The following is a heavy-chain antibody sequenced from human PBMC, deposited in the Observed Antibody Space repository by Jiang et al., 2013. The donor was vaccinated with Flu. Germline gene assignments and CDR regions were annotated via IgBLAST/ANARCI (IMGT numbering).Heavy chain of an antibody. D-gene: IGHD1-26*01. V-gene: IGHV4-59*01. CDR3: ARSLLTSYLAWFDS. J-gene: IGHJ5*01. CDR2: IYYSGST. Sequence: GLVKPSETLSLTCTVSGGSISSYYWSWIRQPPGKGLEWIGYIYYSGSTDYNPSLKSRVTISVDTSKNQFSLKLSSVTAADTAVYYCARSLLTSYLAWFDSWGQGTLVTVSS. CDR1: GGSISSYY.